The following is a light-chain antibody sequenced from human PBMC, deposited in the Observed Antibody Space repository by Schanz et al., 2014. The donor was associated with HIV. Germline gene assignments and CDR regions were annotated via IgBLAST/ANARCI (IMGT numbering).Light chain of an antibody. J-gene: IGLJ2*01. V-gene: IGLV1-40*01. Sequence: QSVLTQPPSVSGAPGQRVTISCTGTSSNIGADYDVHWYQQLPGTAPKLLIYASINRPSGVPDRFSGSKSGTSASLAISGLQSEDEADYYCAVWDDSLKGIFGGGTKLTVL. CDR3: AVWDDSLKGI. CDR2: ASI. CDR1: SSNIGADYD.